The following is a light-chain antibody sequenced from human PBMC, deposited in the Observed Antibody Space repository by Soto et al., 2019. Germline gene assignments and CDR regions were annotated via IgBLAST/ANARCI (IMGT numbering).Light chain of an antibody. CDR3: QQYGSSRRT. Sequence: EIVLTQSPGTLSLSPGERATLSCRASQSVSSYLAWYQQKPGQAPRLLIYDASNRATGIPARFSGSGSGTDFTLTISRLEPEDFAVYYCQQYGSSRRTFGQGTKVDIK. V-gene: IGKV3-20*01. CDR2: DAS. CDR1: QSVSSY. J-gene: IGKJ1*01.